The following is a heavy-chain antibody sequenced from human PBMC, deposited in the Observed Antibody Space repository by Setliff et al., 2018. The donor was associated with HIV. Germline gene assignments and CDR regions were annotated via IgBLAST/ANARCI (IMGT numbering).Heavy chain of an antibody. CDR2: IYHSGST. CDR3: ARATYNYYDSSGLYYFDY. V-gene: IGHV4-38-2*02. Sequence: SETLSLTCTVSGYSISSGYYWGWIRQPPGKGLEWIGSIYHSGSTYYNPSLKSRVTISVDTSKNQFSLKLSSVTAADTAVYCCARATYNYYDSSGLYYFDYWGQGTLVTVSS. D-gene: IGHD3-22*01. CDR1: GYSISSGYY. J-gene: IGHJ4*02.